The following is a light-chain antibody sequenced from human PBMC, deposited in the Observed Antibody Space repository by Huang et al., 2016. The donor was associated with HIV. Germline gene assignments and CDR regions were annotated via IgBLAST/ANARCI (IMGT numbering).Light chain of an antibody. J-gene: IGKJ2*01. V-gene: IGKV3-20*01. CDR2: VAS. CDR3: QHYGTSPQT. Sequence: EIVLTQSPGTLSLSPGEGATLSCRASQSIKNNYLAWFQQKPGQPPRLLIYVASSRATGVPDRFTGSGSGTDFNLTISRLETEDFAMYFCQHYGTSPQTFGQGTKLEIK. CDR1: QSIKNNY.